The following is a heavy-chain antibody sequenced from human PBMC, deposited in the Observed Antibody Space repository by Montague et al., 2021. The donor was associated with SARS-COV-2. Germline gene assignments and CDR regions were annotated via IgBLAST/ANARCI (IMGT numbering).Heavy chain of an antibody. CDR3: ARDRPRPYYYGSGTYTWGGYGMDV. CDR2: IYSSGST. D-gene: IGHD3-10*01. V-gene: IGHV4-4*07. J-gene: IGHJ6*02. CDR1: GGSISSYY. Sequence: SETLSLTCTVSGGSISSYYWSWIRQPAGKGLEWIGRIYSSGSTNYNPSPKSRVTMSVDTSKNQSSLKLSSVTAADTALYYCARDRPRPYYYGSGTYTWGGYGMDVWGQGTTVTVSS.